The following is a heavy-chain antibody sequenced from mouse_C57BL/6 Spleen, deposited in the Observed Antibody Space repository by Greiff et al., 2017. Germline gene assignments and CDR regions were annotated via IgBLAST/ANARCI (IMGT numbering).Heavy chain of an antibody. Sequence: EVQGVESGAELVKPGASVKLSCTASGFNIKDYYMHWVKQRTEQGLEWIGRIDPEDGKTKYAPKFQGKATITADTSSNTAYLQLSSLTAEDTAVYYCACIYYGNHGDYWGQGTTLTVSS. CDR2: IDPEDGKT. CDR3: ACIYYGNHGDY. J-gene: IGHJ2*01. CDR1: GFNIKDYY. D-gene: IGHD2-1*01. V-gene: IGHV14-2*01.